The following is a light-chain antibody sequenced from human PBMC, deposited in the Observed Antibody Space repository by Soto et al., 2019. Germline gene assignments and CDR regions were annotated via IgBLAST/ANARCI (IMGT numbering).Light chain of an antibody. CDR3: QRSDGLLYT. CDR1: QDITNY. CDR2: DAS. Sequence: DIQMTQSPSSLSASVGDRVTITCQASQDITNYLNWYQQKPGEAPKLLIYDASNLETGVPSRFGGSGSGADFTLTISSLQPEDVATYYCQRSDGLLYTFGQGTKLEVK. J-gene: IGKJ2*01. V-gene: IGKV1-33*01.